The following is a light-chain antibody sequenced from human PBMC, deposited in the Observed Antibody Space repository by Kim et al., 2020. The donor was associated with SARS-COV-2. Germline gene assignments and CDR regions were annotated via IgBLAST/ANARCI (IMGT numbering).Light chain of an antibody. J-gene: IGKJ4*01. Sequence: ERATSNCKSSQSVFYSTDNKNSLAWYQQKPGQPPKLLIYWASTRESGVPDRFSGSGSGTDFTLTISSLQAEDVAVYCQQYLRYATFGGGTKVDIK. CDR1: QSVFYSTDNKNS. CDR3: QQYLRYAT. V-gene: IGKV4-1*01. CDR2: WAS.